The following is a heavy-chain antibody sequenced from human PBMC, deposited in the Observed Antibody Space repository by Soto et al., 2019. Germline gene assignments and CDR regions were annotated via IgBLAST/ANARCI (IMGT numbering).Heavy chain of an antibody. V-gene: IGHV3-23*01. CDR2: ISGSGGST. D-gene: IGHD5-12*01. J-gene: IGHJ4*02. Sequence: PGGSLRLSCAASGFTFSDYAMSWVRQAPGKGLEWVSTISGSGGSTYYADSVKGRFTISRDNSKNTLHLQMNSLRAEETAVYYCAKVKTWTYLDYWGQGTLVTVSS. CDR3: AKVKTWTYLDY. CDR1: GFTFSDYA.